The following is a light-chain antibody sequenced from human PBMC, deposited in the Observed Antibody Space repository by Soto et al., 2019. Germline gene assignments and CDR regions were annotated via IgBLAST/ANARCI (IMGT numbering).Light chain of an antibody. Sequence: EIVLTQSPGTLSLSPGERATLSCRASQSVSSSFLAWYQQKPGQAPRLLIYGASIRATGIPDRFSGSGSGTDFTLTFSRLEPEDFAVYYCQQYGSSPPWTFGQGTKVEIK. V-gene: IGKV3-20*01. CDR1: QSVSSSF. J-gene: IGKJ1*01. CDR2: GAS. CDR3: QQYGSSPPWT.